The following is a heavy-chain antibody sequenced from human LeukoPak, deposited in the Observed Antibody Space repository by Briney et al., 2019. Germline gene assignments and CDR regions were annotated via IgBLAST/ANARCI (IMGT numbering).Heavy chain of an antibody. J-gene: IGHJ4*02. V-gene: IGHV3-15*01. CDR3: TTVSGY. CDR2: TKSKTDGGTT. Sequence: PGGSLRLSCAASGFTFSNAWMSWVRQAPGKGLEWVGRTKSKTDGGTTDYAAPAKGRFTISRDDSKNTLYLQMNSLKTEDTAVYYCTTVSGYWGQGTLVTVSS. CDR1: GFTFSNAW.